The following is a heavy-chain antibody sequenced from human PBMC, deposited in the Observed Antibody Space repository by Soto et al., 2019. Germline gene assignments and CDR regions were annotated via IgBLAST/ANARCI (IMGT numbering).Heavy chain of an antibody. CDR3: ARLPKGSVVTG. V-gene: IGHV3-48*02. D-gene: IGHD2-21*02. CDR2: ISSSSENI. J-gene: IGHJ4*01. Sequence: PGGSLRLSCVASGFSFRDHSMNWVRQPPGKGLQWISYISSSSENIYYADSVKGRFTVSRDNAKNTLFLQMNSLRDDDSAIYYCARLPKGSVVTGWGQGSLVTVSS. CDR1: GFSFRDHS.